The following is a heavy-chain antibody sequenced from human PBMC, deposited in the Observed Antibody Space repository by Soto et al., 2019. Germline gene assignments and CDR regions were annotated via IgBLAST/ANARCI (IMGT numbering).Heavy chain of an antibody. CDR1: GYTFTSYD. CDR3: ARARIRRGYYYGIDV. D-gene: IGHD3-10*01. Sequence: ASVKVSCKASGYTFTSYDINWVRQATGQGLEWMGWMNPNSGNTGYAQKFQGRVNMTRNTSISTAYMELSSLRSADTAVYYCARARIRRGYYYGIDVWGQGSKSTVAS. J-gene: IGHJ6*02. V-gene: IGHV1-8*01. CDR2: MNPNSGNT.